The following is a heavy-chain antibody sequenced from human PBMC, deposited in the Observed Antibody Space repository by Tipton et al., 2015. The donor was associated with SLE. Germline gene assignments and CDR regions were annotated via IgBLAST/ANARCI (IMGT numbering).Heavy chain of an antibody. CDR3: AGGKTYITDL. CDR1: GFTLSTYW. CDR2: IKQDGSVE. J-gene: IGHJ4*02. V-gene: IGHV3-7*01. D-gene: IGHD4-11*01. Sequence: GSLRLSCAASGFTLSTYWMNWVRQAPGKGLEWLANIKQDGSVEHYAASVKGRFTISRDNARNSVFLQMNNLRAEDTAVYYCAGGKTYITDLWGQGTLLTVSS.